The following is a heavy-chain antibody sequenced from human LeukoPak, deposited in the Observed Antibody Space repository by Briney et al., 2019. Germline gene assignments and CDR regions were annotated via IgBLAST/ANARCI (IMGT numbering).Heavy chain of an antibody. Sequence: SETLSLTCAVYGVSFSGYYWSWIRQPPGKGLEWIGEINHSGSTNYNPSLKSRVTISVDTSKNQFSLKLSSVTAPVTAVYYCARGTRPFTMVRNMIWVSGEYSQYWGQGTLVTVSS. CDR1: GVSFSGYY. J-gene: IGHJ1*01. D-gene: IGHD3-10*01. CDR3: ARGTRPFTMVRNMIWVSGEYSQY. CDR2: INHSGST. V-gene: IGHV4-34*01.